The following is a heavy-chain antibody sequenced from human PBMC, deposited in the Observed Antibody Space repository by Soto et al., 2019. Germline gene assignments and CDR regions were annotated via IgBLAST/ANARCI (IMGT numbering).Heavy chain of an antibody. J-gene: IGHJ2*01. CDR3: ARSVSTSWYFDL. CDR2: ISYDGSNK. D-gene: IGHD6-13*01. V-gene: IGHV3-30*04. CDR1: GFTFSSYA. Sequence: GGSLRLSCAASGFTFSSYAMHWVRQAPGKGLEWVAVISYDGSNKYYADSVKGRFTISRDNSKNTLYLQMNSLRAEDTAVYYCARSVSTSWYFDLWGRGTLVTVSS.